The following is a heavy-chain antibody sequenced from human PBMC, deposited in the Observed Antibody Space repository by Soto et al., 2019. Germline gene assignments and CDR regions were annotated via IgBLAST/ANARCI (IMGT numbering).Heavy chain of an antibody. Sequence: SETLSLTCTVSGGSISSGGYYWSWIRQHPGKGLEWIGYIYYSGSTYYNPSLKSRVTISVDTSKNQFSLKLSSVTAADTAVYYCARDKYCSSTSCFRKSQNWFDPWGQGTLVTVSS. J-gene: IGHJ5*02. V-gene: IGHV4-31*03. CDR1: GGSISSGGYY. D-gene: IGHD2-2*01. CDR3: ARDKYCSSTSCFRKSQNWFDP. CDR2: IYYSGST.